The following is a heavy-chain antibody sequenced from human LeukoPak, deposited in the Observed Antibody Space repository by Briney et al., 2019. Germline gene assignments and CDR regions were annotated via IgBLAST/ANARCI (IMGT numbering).Heavy chain of an antibody. Sequence: ASLKVSCKASGYTFTGYYMHWVRQAPGQGLEWMGWINPNSGGTNYAQKFQGRVTMTRDTSNSTAYMELSRLRSDDTAVYYCAREMPIAAAGSAEYFQHWGQGTLVTVSS. CDR2: INPNSGGT. J-gene: IGHJ1*01. V-gene: IGHV1-2*02. D-gene: IGHD6-13*01. CDR1: GYTFTGYY. CDR3: AREMPIAAAGSAEYFQH.